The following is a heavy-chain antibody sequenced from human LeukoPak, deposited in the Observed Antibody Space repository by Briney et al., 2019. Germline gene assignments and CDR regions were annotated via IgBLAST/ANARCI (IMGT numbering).Heavy chain of an antibody. CDR3: ARANYGTVRPTFDY. D-gene: IGHD1-14*01. CDR1: GGTFSSYA. V-gene: IGHV1-69*06. CDR2: IIPIFGTA. Sequence: ASVKVSCKASGGTFSSYAISWVRQAPGQGLEWMGGIIPIFGTANYAQKFQGRVTITADKSTSTAYMELSSLRSGDTAVYYCARANYGTVRPTFDYWGQGTLVTVSS. J-gene: IGHJ4*02.